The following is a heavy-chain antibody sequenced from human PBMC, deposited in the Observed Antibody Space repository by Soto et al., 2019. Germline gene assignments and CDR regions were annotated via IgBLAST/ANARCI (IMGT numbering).Heavy chain of an antibody. D-gene: IGHD6-6*01. J-gene: IGHJ6*02. CDR3: ASARFRIAARIPIYGMDV. V-gene: IGHV4-38-2*01. CDR2: IHHGGSP. Sequence: PSETLSLTCAVSGYSISSGYYWGWIRQSPGKGLEWIGSIHHGGSPLFNPSLEGRVAISIDTSKNQFSLKLSSVTAADTAVYYCASARFRIAARIPIYGMDVWGQGTTVTVSS. CDR1: GYSISSGYY.